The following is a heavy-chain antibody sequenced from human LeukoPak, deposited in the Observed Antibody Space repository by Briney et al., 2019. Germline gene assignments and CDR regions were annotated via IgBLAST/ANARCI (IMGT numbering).Heavy chain of an antibody. CDR1: GYTFTSYD. CDR3: ARHDSSGYDAIDI. J-gene: IGHJ3*02. Sequence: GASVKVSCKASGYTFTSYDINWVRQATGQGLEWMGWMNPNSGNTGYAQKFQGRVTMTRNTSISTAYMELSRLRSDDTAVYYCARHDSSGYDAIDIWGQGTMVTVSS. V-gene: IGHV1-8*01. D-gene: IGHD3-22*01. CDR2: MNPNSGNT.